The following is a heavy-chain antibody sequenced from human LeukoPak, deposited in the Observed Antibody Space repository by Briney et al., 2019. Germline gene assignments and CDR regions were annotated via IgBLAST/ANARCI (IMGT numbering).Heavy chain of an antibody. V-gene: IGHV3-48*03. D-gene: IGHD3-3*01. Sequence: GGSLRLSCAASGFTFSSYEVNWVRQAPGKGLEWVSYISSSGSTIYYADPVKGRFTISRDNAKNSLYLQMNSLRAEDTAVYYCAIERSGYHHWGQGTLVTVSS. CDR2: ISSSGSTI. J-gene: IGHJ5*02. CDR3: AIERSGYHH. CDR1: GFTFSSYE.